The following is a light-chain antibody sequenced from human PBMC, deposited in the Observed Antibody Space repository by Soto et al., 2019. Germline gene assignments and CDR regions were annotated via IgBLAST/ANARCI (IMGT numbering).Light chain of an antibody. CDR2: EVT. Sequence: QSALTQPPSASGSPGQSVTISCTGTSSDVGGYYYVSWYQQYPGRAPKLMIYEVTKRPSGVPDRFSGSKSGNTASLTVSGLPAEEEADDYCSSSAASNNFYFVFGGGTKLTVL. CDR3: SSSAASNNFYFV. J-gene: IGLJ3*02. V-gene: IGLV2-8*01. CDR1: SSDVGGYYY.